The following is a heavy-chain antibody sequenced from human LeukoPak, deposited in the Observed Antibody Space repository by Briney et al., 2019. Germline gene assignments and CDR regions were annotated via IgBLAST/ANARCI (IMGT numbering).Heavy chain of an antibody. CDR1: GFTFSSYA. Sequence: GGSLRLSCAASGFTFSSYAMSWVRQAPGKGLEWVSAISGSGGSTYYADSVKGRFTISRDNSKNTLYLQMNSLRAEDTAVYYCAKGKYSSSWYWGRDGAYYYYMDVWGKGTTVTAS. CDR2: ISGSGGST. D-gene: IGHD6-13*01. J-gene: IGHJ6*03. CDR3: AKGKYSSSWYWGRDGAYYYYMDV. V-gene: IGHV3-23*01.